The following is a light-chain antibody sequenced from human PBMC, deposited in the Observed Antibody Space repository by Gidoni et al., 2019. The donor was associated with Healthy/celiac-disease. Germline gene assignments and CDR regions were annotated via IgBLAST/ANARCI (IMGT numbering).Light chain of an antibody. CDR1: QSVSSSY. V-gene: IGKV3-20*01. CDR2: GAS. J-gene: IGKJ1*01. CDR3: QKYGSSRT. Sequence: EIVFTQSPGPLSLSPGERAPLSCRASQSVSSSYLAWYQQKPGQAPRLLIYGASSRATGIADRFSGSGSGTDFTLTISRLEPEDFAVYYCQKYGSSRTFXXXTKVEIK.